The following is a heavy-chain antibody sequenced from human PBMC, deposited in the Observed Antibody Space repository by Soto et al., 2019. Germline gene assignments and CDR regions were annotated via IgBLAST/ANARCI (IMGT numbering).Heavy chain of an antibody. D-gene: IGHD3-16*01. Sequence: GGSLRLSCAASGFTFSSYGMHWVRQAPGKGLEWVAVISYDGSNKYYADSVKGRFTISRDNSKNTLYLQMNSLRAEDTAVYYCAKNSGDYVWGHNWFDPWGQGTLVTVSS. CDR3: AKNSGDYVWGHNWFDP. J-gene: IGHJ5*02. V-gene: IGHV3-30*18. CDR1: GFTFSSYG. CDR2: ISYDGSNK.